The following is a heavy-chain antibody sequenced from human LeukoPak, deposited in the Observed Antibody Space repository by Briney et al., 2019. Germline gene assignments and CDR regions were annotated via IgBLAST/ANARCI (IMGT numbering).Heavy chain of an antibody. J-gene: IGHJ4*02. CDR3: ARARLRGVVGATDSGY. D-gene: IGHD1-26*01. CDR2: INPNSGGT. Sequence: ASVKVSCKASGYTFTGYYMHWVRQAPGQGLEWMGWINPNSGGTNYAQKFQGRVTMTRDTSISTAYMELSRLRSDDTVVYYCARARLRGVVGATDSGYWGQGTLVTVSS. CDR1: GYTFTGYY. V-gene: IGHV1-2*02.